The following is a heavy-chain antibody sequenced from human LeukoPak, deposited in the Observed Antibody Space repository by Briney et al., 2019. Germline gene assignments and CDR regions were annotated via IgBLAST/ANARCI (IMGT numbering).Heavy chain of an antibody. CDR2: IYSGSST. J-gene: IGHJ4*02. Sequence: GGSLRLSCAASGFTVSSNYMSWVRQAPGKGLEWVSVIYSGSSTYYADSVKGRFTISRDNSKNTLYLQMNSLRAEDTAVYYCARDLLLYYFDYWGQGTLVTVSS. V-gene: IGHV3-53*01. D-gene: IGHD2-15*01. CDR3: ARDLLLYYFDY. CDR1: GFTVSSNY.